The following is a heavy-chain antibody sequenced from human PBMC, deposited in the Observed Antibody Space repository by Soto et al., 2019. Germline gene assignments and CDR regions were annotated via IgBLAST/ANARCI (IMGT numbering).Heavy chain of an antibody. D-gene: IGHD2-8*01. CDR2: IYHSGSI. J-gene: IGHJ5*01. V-gene: IGHV4-4*02. Sequence: PSETLSLTCAVSGGSISSSNWWTWVRLPPEKGLEWIGEIYHSGSINYNPSLNSRVAVSVDKSNNQLSLQLNSVTPDDTAVYYCARLIGNSWLDSRGQGTLVTVSS. CDR1: GGSISSSNW. CDR3: ARLIGNSWLDS.